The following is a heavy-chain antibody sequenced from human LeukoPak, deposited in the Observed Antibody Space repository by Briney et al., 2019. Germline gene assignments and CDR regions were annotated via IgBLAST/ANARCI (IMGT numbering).Heavy chain of an antibody. CDR1: GYTFTSYY. J-gene: IGHJ5*02. Sequence: ASVKVSCKASGYTFTSYYLYWVRQAPGQGLEWMGIINPSGGSTNYAQKLQGRVTMTTDTSTSTAYMELRSLRSDDTAVYYCARDRGWLVPDWFDPWGQGTLVTVSS. D-gene: IGHD6-19*01. CDR2: INPSGGST. CDR3: ARDRGWLVPDWFDP. V-gene: IGHV1-46*01.